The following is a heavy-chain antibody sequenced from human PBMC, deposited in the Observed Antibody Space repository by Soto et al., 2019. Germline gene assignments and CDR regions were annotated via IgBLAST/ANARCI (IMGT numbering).Heavy chain of an antibody. CDR2: IYYSGST. J-gene: IGHJ6*02. CDR1: GGSISSYY. CDR3: ARDRKGTITIFGVVTGYYYGMDV. V-gene: IGHV4-59*01. D-gene: IGHD3-3*01. Sequence: SETLSLTCTVSGGSISSYYWSWIRQPPGKGLEWIGYIYYSGSTNYNPSLKSRVTISVDTSKNQFSLKLSSVTAADTAVYYCARDRKGTITIFGVVTGYYYGMDVWGQGTTVTVSS.